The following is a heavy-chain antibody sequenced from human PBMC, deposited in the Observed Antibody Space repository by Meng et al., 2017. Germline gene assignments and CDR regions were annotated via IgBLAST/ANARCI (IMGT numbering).Heavy chain of an antibody. D-gene: IGHD3-16*02. CDR1: GFTFSSYE. CDR2: ISSSGSTI. CDR3: ARDHTTFGGVIVIWHYYGMDV. J-gene: IGHJ6*02. V-gene: IGHV3-48*03. Sequence: GESLKISCAASGFTFSSYEMNWVRQAPGKGLEWVSYISSSGSTIYYADSVKGRFTISRDNAKNSLYLQMNSLRAEDTAVYYCARDHTTFGGVIVIWHYYGMDVWGQGTTVTVSS.